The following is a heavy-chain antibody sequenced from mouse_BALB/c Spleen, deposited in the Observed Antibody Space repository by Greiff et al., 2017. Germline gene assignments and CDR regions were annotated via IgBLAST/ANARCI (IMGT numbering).Heavy chain of an antibody. D-gene: IGHD2-14*01. CDR3: ARGDRPYAMDY. J-gene: IGHJ4*01. CDR1: GFNIKDYY. CDR2: IDPENGNT. V-gene: IGHV14-1*02. Sequence: EVQLQQSGAELVRPGALVKLSCKASGFNIKDYYMHWVKQRPEQGLEWIGWIDPENGNTIYDPKFQGKASITADTSSNTAYLQLSSLTSEDTAVYYCARGDRPYAMDYWGQGTSVTVSS.